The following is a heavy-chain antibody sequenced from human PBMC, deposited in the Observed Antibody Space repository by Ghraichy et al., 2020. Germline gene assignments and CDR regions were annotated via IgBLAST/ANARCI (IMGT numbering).Heavy chain of an antibody. CDR3: ARHKDDSGSLRTFNWFDP. Sequence: SETLSLTCTVSGHSTNNYYWSWIRQPPGKGLEWIGYVHHVGSTDYSPSFKRRATISLDTSKNQFSLRLTSVTAADTAVYYCARHKDDSGSLRTFNWFDPWGQGTHVAVSS. V-gene: IGHV4-59*08. CDR1: GHSTNNYY. D-gene: IGHD1-26*01. J-gene: IGHJ5*02. CDR2: VHHVGST.